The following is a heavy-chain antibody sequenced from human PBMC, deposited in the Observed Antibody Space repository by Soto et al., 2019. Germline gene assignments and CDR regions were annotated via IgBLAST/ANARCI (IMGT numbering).Heavy chain of an antibody. D-gene: IGHD6-13*01. J-gene: IGHJ4*02. Sequence: GGSLRLSCAASGFTFSSYAMSWVRQAPGKGLEWVSAISGSGGSTYYADSVEGRFTVSRDNSKNTLYLQMSSLRAEDTAVYYCAKTVSSSWYDYFDYWGQGTLVTVSS. V-gene: IGHV3-23*01. CDR1: GFTFSSYA. CDR2: ISGSGGST. CDR3: AKTVSSSWYDYFDY.